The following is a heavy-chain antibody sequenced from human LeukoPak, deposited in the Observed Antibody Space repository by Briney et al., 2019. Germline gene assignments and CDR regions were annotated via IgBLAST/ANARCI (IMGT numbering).Heavy chain of an antibody. D-gene: IGHD2-2*01. CDR2: IYCSGST. CDR1: GGSISSYY. Sequence: SETLSLTCTVSGGSISSYYWSWIRQPPGKGLEWIGYIYCSGSTNYNPSLKSRVTISVDTSKNQFSLKLSSVTAADTAVYYCARLVVVPAAMRGYYYYYGMDVWGQGTTVTVSS. V-gene: IGHV4-59*01. CDR3: ARLVVVPAAMRGYYYYYGMDV. J-gene: IGHJ6*02.